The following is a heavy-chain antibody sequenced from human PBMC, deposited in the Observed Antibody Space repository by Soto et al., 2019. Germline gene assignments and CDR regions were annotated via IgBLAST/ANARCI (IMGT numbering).Heavy chain of an antibody. CDR2: IYPGDSDT. D-gene: IGHD2-2*01. V-gene: IGHV5-51*01. Sequence: GESLKISCNGSGYSFTSYWIGWVRQMPGKGLEWMGIIYPGDSDTRYSPSFQGQVTISADKSISTAYLQWSSLKAEDTAVYYCARAMSRSKTAFDHWGQGALVTVSS. J-gene: IGHJ4*02. CDR1: GYSFTSYW. CDR3: ARAMSRSKTAFDH.